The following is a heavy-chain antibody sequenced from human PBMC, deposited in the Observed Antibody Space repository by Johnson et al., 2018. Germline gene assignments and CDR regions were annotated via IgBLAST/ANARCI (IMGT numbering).Heavy chain of an antibody. D-gene: IGHD1-14*01. CDR1: GFTFDDYA. V-gene: IGHV3-9*01. Sequence: VQLVQSGGVVVHPGGSLRLSCAASGFTFDDYAMHWVRQPPGKGLEWVSGISWNSGRIVYADSVKGRFTISRDNAKNSLYLQMNSLRAEDAAFYYFAKDFYRGEIPEDDGFDIWGQGTMVTVSS. CDR2: ISWNSGRI. CDR3: AKDFYRGEIPEDDGFDI. J-gene: IGHJ3*02.